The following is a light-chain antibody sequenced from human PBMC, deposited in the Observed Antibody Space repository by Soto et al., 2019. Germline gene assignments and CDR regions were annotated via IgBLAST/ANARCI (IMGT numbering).Light chain of an antibody. CDR2: GAS. V-gene: IGKV3D-15*01. CDR1: HSVSSTY. J-gene: IGKJ1*01. CDR3: QHYDNWYRR. Sequence: EIVMTQSPYTLSVSKGEGAPLSCRASHSVSSTYLAWYHQNRCQAPRLLIYGASSRATGIPDRCSGSGSGTDFTLTISSLQSEDFVVYHCQHYDNWYRRFGQGTKVAIK.